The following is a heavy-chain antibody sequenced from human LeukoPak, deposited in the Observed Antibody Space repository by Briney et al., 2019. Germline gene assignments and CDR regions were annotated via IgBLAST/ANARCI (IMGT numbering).Heavy chain of an antibody. Sequence: SVKVSCKTSGYTFTGYYMHWVRQAPGQGLEWMGRIIPILGIANYAQKFQGRVTITADKSTSTAYMELSSLRSEDTAVYYCARDPPTYQPPVGYRTDDYWGQGTLVTVSS. D-gene: IGHD2-2*01. J-gene: IGHJ4*02. V-gene: IGHV1-69*04. CDR2: IIPILGIA. CDR1: GYTFTGYY. CDR3: ARDPPTYQPPVGYRTDDY.